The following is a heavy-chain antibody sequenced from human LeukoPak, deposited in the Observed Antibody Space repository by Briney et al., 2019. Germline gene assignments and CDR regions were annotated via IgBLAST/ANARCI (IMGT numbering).Heavy chain of an antibody. CDR3: ARGNGDTFGALDF. Sequence: GGSLRLSCATSGFTFSSYAMNWVRQAPGKGLEWVSGISASATRSDYADSLQGRFTISRDNSKNIVSLQLSSLRADDTAVYYCARGNGDTFGALDFWGQGILVTVS. CDR2: ISASATRS. J-gene: IGHJ4*02. CDR1: GFTFSSYA. V-gene: IGHV3-23*01. D-gene: IGHD4/OR15-4a*01.